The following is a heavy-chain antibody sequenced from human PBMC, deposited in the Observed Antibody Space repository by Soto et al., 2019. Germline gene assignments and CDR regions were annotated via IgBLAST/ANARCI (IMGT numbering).Heavy chain of an antibody. J-gene: IGHJ4*02. CDR1: GFTFSSYA. CDR3: ARLQNIYVNVGYFDY. D-gene: IGHD5-18*01. Sequence: QVQPVESGGGVVQPGRSLRLSCAASGFTFSSYAMHWVRQAPGKGLEWVAVISYDGSNKYYADSVKGRFTISRDNSKNTLYLQMNSLRAEDTAVYYCARLQNIYVNVGYFDYWGQGTLVTVSS. CDR2: ISYDGSNK. V-gene: IGHV3-30-3*01.